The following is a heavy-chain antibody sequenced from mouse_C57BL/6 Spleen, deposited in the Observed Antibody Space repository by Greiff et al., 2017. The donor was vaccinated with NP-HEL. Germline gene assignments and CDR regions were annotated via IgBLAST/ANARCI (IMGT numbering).Heavy chain of an antibody. Sequence: QVQLQQPGAELVKPGASVKMSCKASGYTFTSYWITWVKQRPGQGLEWIGDIYPGSGSTNYNEKFKSKATLTVDIASSTAYMQLSSLTSEDSAVYYCASPLLWGQGTTLTVSS. V-gene: IGHV1-55*01. CDR2: IYPGSGST. J-gene: IGHJ2*01. D-gene: IGHD1-2*01. CDR1: GYTFTSYW. CDR3: ASPLL.